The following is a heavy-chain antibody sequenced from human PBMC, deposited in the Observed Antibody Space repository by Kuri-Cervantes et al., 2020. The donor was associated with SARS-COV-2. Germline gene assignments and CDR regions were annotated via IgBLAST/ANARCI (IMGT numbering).Heavy chain of an antibody. CDR3: ARDQDIVVVVAATPGRGAFDI. D-gene: IGHD2-15*01. Sequence: ASVKVSCKASGYTFTSYYMHWVRQAPGQGLEWMGWINPNSGGTNYAQKFQGRVTMIRDTSISTAYMELSRLRSDDTAVYYCARDQDIVVVVAATPGRGAFDIWGQGTMVTVSS. CDR2: INPNSGGT. J-gene: IGHJ3*02. V-gene: IGHV1-2*02. CDR1: GYTFTSYY.